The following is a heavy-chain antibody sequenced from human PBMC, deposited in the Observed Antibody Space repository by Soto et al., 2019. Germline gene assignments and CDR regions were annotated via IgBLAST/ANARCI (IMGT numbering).Heavy chain of an antibody. V-gene: IGHV3-23*01. J-gene: IGHJ4*02. D-gene: IGHD3-22*01. Sequence: EVQLLQSGGCGVQPGGSLRLSCAASGITFSSHAMNWVRQAPGGGREWVSSLSGSGASTYYADSVKGRFTICRDNSRNTLYLQKHGLRSVDTAIYYCVKGPHYDSSAYYGPGFDQWGQGDLVLVSS. CDR3: VKGPHYDSSAYYGPGFDQ. CDR2: LSGSGAST. CDR1: GITFSSHA.